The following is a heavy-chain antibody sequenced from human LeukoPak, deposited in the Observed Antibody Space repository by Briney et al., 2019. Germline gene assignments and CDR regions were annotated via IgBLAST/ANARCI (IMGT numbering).Heavy chain of an antibody. CDR3: ARHVPTFAYYYDSSGYFDY. Sequence: SETLSLTCTVSGGSISSSSYYWGWIRQPPGKGLEWIGSIYYSGSTYYNPSLKSRVTISVDTSKNQFSLKLSSVTAADTAVYYCARHVPTFAYYYDSSGYFDYWGQGTLVTVSS. D-gene: IGHD3-22*01. V-gene: IGHV4-39*01. CDR2: IYYSGST. J-gene: IGHJ4*02. CDR1: GGSISSSSYY.